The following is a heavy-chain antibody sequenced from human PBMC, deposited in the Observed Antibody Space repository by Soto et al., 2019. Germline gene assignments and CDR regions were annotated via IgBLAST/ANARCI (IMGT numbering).Heavy chain of an antibody. J-gene: IGHJ6*02. CDR3: AARSNAAKGYYYGMDV. V-gene: IGHV1-69*13. Sequence: SVKVSCKASGGTFSSYAISWVRQAPGQGLEWMGGIIPIFGTANYAQKFQGRVTITADESTSTAYMELSSLRSEDTAVYYCAARSNAAKGYYYGMDVWGQGTTVTVS. CDR1: GGTFSSYA. D-gene: IGHD6-13*01. CDR2: IIPIFGTA.